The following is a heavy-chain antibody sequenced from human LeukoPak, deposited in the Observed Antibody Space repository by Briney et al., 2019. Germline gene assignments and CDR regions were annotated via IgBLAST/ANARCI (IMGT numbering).Heavy chain of an antibody. CDR3: AKDHTWRLFEG. Sequence: PGGSLRLSCAASGFTFSSYGMSWVRQAPGKGLEWVSAISGSGGSTYYADSVKGRFTISRDNSKNTLYLQMNSLRAEDTAIYYCAKDHTWRLFEGWGQGTLVTVSS. CDR2: ISGSGGST. V-gene: IGHV3-23*01. J-gene: IGHJ4*02. CDR1: GFTFSSYG. D-gene: IGHD3-3*01.